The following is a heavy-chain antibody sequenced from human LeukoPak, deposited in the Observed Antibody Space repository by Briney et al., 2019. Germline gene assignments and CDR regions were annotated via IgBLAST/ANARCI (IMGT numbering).Heavy chain of an antibody. CDR2: IYYSGST. V-gene: IGHV4-39*01. J-gene: IGHJ4*02. D-gene: IGHD2-2*02. CDR1: GGSISSSSYY. CDR3: ASHYCSSTSCYTVDY. Sequence: MTSETLSLTCTVSGGSISSSSYYWGWIRQPPGKGLEWIGSIYYSGSTYYNPSLKSRVTISVDTSKNQFSLKLSSVTAADTAVYYCASHYCSSTSCYTVDYWGQGTLVPVSS.